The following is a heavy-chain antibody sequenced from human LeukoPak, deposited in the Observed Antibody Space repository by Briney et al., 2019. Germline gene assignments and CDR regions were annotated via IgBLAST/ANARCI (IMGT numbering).Heavy chain of an antibody. CDR2: ISSSSSYI. CDR3: ARDIVVVPAAETNLDY. J-gene: IGHJ4*02. CDR1: GFTFSSYS. V-gene: IGHV3-21*01. D-gene: IGHD2-2*01. Sequence: GGSLRLSCAASGFTFSSYSMNWVRQAPGKGLEWVSSISSSSSYIYYADSVKGRFTISRDNAKNSLYPQMNSLRAEDTAVYYCARDIVVVPAAETNLDYWGQGTLVTVSS.